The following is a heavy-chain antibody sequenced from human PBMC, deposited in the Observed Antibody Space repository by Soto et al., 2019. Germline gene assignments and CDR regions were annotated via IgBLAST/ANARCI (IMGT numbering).Heavy chain of an antibody. V-gene: IGHV3-23*01. Sequence: QLLESGGGLVQPGGSLRLSCTASGFTFSDYAMTWVRQAPGKGLECVAGIYGSGGGIQYADSVKGRFTISRDNYKNPLYLQMNSLRDEDTAVYYCAKDLVSRDGLWLMDQWGQGTLVTVS. CDR3: AKDLVSRDGLWLMDQ. D-gene: IGHD2-21*02. CDR1: GFTFSDYA. J-gene: IGHJ4*02. CDR2: IYGSGGGI.